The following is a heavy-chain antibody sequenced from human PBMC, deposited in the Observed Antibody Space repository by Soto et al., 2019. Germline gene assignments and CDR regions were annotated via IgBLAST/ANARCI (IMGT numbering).Heavy chain of an antibody. CDR1: GGTFSSYA. CDR2: IIPIFGTA. V-gene: IGHV1-69*01. CDR3: ARDHVHWDIVAMLPGDYFDY. D-gene: IGHD5-12*01. J-gene: IGHJ4*02. Sequence: QVQLVQSGAEVKQPGSSVKVSCKASGGTFSSYAISWVRQAPGQGREWMGGIIPIFGTANYAQKFQGRVTITADEATSTAYMELSSLRSEDQAVYYCARDHVHWDIVAMLPGDYFDYCGQGTLVTVSS.